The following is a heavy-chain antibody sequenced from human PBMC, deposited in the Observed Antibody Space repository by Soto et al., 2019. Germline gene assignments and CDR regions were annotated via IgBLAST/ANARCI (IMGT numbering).Heavy chain of an antibody. D-gene: IGHD5-12*01. Sequence: HPGGSLRLSCEGSGFTFHAYALSWVRQAPGKGLEWVSAITGSGGRTFYADSVKGRFTISRDNSKTTLYLQMTSLRADDTAIYFCAEDGDIVPGAHFDYWGQGAPVTVSS. CDR1: GFTFHAYA. V-gene: IGHV3-23*01. CDR3: AEDGDIVPGAHFDY. J-gene: IGHJ4*02. CDR2: ITGSGGRT.